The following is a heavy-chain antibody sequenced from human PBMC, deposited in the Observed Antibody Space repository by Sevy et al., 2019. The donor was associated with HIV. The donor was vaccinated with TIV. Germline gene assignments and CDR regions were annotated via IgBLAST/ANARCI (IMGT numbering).Heavy chain of an antibody. V-gene: IGHV3-23*01. Sequence: GGSLRLSCAASGFTFSNFGMSWVRQAPGKGLEWVSTISDSGGTTYYADSVKGRFTISRDNSKKTLYLQMNSLRAEDTALYYCAKGDTSTRYYYYGMDVWGQGTAVTVSS. CDR1: GFTFSNFG. CDR3: AKGDTSTRYYYYGMDV. CDR2: ISDSGGTT. D-gene: IGHD2-2*01. J-gene: IGHJ6*02.